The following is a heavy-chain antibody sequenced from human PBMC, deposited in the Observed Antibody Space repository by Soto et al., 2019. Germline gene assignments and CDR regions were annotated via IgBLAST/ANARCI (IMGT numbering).Heavy chain of an antibody. V-gene: IGHV4-39*01. CDR2: INHSGST. J-gene: IGHJ4*02. CDR1: DGSMNSDSSY. CDR3: ARLGGYVSVGYYYLWDS. Sequence: SETLSLTCRVSDGSMNSDSSYWGWIRQPPGKGLEWIGVINHSGSTYHNLSLKGRVTVSVDASRNQFSLKLTSMTAADTAVYYCARLGGYVSVGYYYLWDSWGQGTLVTVSS. D-gene: IGHD3-22*01.